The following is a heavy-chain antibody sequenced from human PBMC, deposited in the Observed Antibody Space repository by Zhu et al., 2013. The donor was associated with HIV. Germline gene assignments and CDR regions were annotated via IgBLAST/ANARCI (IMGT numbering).Heavy chain of an antibody. D-gene: IGHD6-19*01. V-gene: IGHV1-2*02. CDR3: AREGGGYRSGWYGFDI. Sequence: QVRLVQSGAEVRKPGASVKVSCKASGYTFTDYYIHWVRQAPGQGLEYMGWINCNDGSTKYAQKFQGRVTMTSDTSISTVYMDLNSLTSDDTAVYFCAREGGGYRSGWYGFDIYGQGTMVTVSS. CDR2: INCNDGST. CDR1: GYTFTDYY. J-gene: IGHJ3*02.